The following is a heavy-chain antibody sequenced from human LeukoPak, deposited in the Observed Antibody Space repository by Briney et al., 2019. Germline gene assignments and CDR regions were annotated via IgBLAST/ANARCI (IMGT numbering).Heavy chain of an antibody. V-gene: IGHV4-59*01. CDR1: GGSISSYY. D-gene: IGHD5-12*01. CDR2: IYYSGST. CDR3: ARGRGVATINVPWAYYYYYGMDV. J-gene: IGHJ6*02. Sequence: PSETLSLTCTVSGGSISSYYWSWIRQPPGKGLEWIGYIYYSGSTNYNPSLKSRVTISVDTSKNQFSLKLSSVTAADTAVYYCARGRGVATINVPWAYYYYYGMDVWGQGTTVTVSS.